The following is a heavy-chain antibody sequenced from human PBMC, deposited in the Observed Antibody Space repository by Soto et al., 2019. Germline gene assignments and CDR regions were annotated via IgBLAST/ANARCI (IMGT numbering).Heavy chain of an antibody. V-gene: IGHV3-48*03. J-gene: IGHJ6*02. CDR2: ISSSGSTI. D-gene: IGHD2-15*01. Sequence: EVQLVESGGGLVQPGGSLRLSCAASGFTFSSYEMNWVRQAPGKGLEWVSYISSSGSTIYHADSVKGRFTISRDNAKNSLYLQMNSLGAEDTAVYYCASDTDCSGGSCYSWGGMDVWGQGTTVTVSS. CDR1: GFTFSSYE. CDR3: ASDTDCSGGSCYSWGGMDV.